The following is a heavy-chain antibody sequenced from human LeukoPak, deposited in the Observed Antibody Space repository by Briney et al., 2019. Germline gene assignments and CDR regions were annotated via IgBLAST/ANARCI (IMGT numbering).Heavy chain of an antibody. CDR3: AREGYCSGGSCYGGFDY. D-gene: IGHD2-15*01. Sequence: GGSLRLSCAASGFTFRSDSRNWVRQAPGKGLECVSSISSSSSYIYYADSVKGRFTISRDNAKNSLYLQMNSLRAEDTAVYYCAREGYCSGGSCYGGFDYWGQGTLVTASS. V-gene: IGHV3-21*01. J-gene: IGHJ4*02. CDR1: GFTFRSDS. CDR2: ISSSSSYI.